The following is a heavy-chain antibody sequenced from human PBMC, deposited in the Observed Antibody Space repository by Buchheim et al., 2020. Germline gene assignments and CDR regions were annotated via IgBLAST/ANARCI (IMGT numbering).Heavy chain of an antibody. D-gene: IGHD2-15*01. J-gene: IGHJ4*02. CDR3: ARNMGG. V-gene: IGHV3-7*04. Sequence: EVQLVESGGGLVQPGGSLRLSCAASGFSFSDYWMSWVRQAPGKGLEWVANIKPDGSVKDHVESVKGRFTISRDNARKSVYLQMNSLGAEDTAVYYCARNMGGWGQGTL. CDR1: GFSFSDYW. CDR2: IKPDGSVK.